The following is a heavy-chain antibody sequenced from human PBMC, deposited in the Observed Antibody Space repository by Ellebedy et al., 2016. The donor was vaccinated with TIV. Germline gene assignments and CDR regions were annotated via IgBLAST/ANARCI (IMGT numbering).Heavy chain of an antibody. Sequence: SETLSLTXSISSGSINIYYWSWIRQPPGKGLEWIGNVYYTGGTDYHPSLKSRLTISVDTSKNQFSLRLTSVTAADTAVYYCAANGDYWGQGTLVTVSS. J-gene: IGHJ4*02. CDR2: VYYTGGT. D-gene: IGHD2-8*01. CDR1: SGSINIYY. V-gene: IGHV4-59*01. CDR3: AANGDY.